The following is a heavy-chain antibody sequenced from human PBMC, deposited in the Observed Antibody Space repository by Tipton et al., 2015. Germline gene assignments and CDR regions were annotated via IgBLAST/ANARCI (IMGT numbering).Heavy chain of an antibody. D-gene: IGHD1-26*01. CDR1: GFTLSDYY. CDR2: IYTAGGT. CDR3: ARRDYIVGGPVDY. V-gene: IGHV3-53*01. J-gene: IGHJ4*02. Sequence: SLRLSCAASGFTLSDYYMAWIRQAPGKGLECVSVIYTAGGTAYADSVKGRFTVSRDDSKNTLYLQMNSLTVADTAVYFCARRDYIVGGPVDYWGRGSLVTVSS.